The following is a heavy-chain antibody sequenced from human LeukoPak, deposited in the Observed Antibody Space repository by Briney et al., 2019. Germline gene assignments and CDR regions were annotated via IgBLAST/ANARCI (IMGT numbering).Heavy chain of an antibody. Sequence: GASVKVSCKASGYTFTSYGISWVRQAPGQGLEWMEWISAYNGNTNYAQKLQGRGTMTTDTSTSTAYMELRSLRSDDTAVYYCARDRIQLWSGYRYFDLWGRGTLVTVSS. D-gene: IGHD5-18*01. CDR2: ISAYNGNT. J-gene: IGHJ2*01. CDR3: ARDRIQLWSGYRYFDL. CDR1: GYTFTSYG. V-gene: IGHV1-18*04.